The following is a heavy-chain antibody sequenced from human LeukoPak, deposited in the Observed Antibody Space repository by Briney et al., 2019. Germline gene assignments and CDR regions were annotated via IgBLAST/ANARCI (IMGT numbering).Heavy chain of an antibody. CDR1: GGSISSYY. CDR3: ARHTGPWELKKRAFDI. CDR2: IYYSGST. Sequence: SETLSLTCTVSGGSISSYYWSWIRQPPGKGLEWIGYIYYSGSTNYNPSLKSRVTISVDTSKNQFSLKLSSVTAADTAVYYWARHTGPWELKKRAFDIWGQGTMVTVSS. V-gene: IGHV4-59*01. D-gene: IGHD1-26*01. J-gene: IGHJ3*02.